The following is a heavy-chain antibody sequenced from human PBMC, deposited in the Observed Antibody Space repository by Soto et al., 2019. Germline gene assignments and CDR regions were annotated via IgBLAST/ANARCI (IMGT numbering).Heavy chain of an antibody. CDR2: INPNSGGT. Sequence: QVQMVQSGAEVKKPGASVKVSCKASGYTFTGYYMHWVRQAPGQGLERMGWINPNSGGTNYAQKFQGWVTKTRDTSISTAYMELSRLRSDDTAVYYCARAPHYSNYADDFDYWGQGTLVTVSS. J-gene: IGHJ4*02. CDR1: GYTFTGYY. V-gene: IGHV1-2*04. CDR3: ARAPHYSNYADDFDY. D-gene: IGHD4-4*01.